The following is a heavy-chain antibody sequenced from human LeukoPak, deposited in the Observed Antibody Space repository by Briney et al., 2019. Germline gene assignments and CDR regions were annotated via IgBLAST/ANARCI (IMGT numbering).Heavy chain of an antibody. CDR3: ARHSGYYGSGSYLEY. CDR1: GGSISSYY. J-gene: IGHJ4*02. D-gene: IGHD3-10*01. V-gene: IGHV4-59*08. Sequence: PSETLSLTCTVSGGSISSYYWSWIRQPPGKGLEWIGYIYYSGSTNYNPSLKSRVTISVDTSKNQFSLKLSSVTAADTAVYYCARHSGYYGSGSYLEYRGQGTLVTVSS. CDR2: IYYSGST.